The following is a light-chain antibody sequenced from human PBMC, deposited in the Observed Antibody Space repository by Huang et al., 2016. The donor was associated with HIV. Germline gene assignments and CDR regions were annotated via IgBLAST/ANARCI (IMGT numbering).Light chain of an antibody. J-gene: IGKJ1*01. CDR1: QSVSSN. Sequence: EIVMTQSPGTLSLSPGERATLSCRPSQSVSSNLAWYLHKPGQAPRLLIYGASTRATGGPARFSGSGSGTEFTLTSSSLQTDDFVVYYCQQYQDWPRTFGQGTKVEIK. CDR2: GAS. V-gene: IGKV3-15*01. CDR3: QQYQDWPRT.